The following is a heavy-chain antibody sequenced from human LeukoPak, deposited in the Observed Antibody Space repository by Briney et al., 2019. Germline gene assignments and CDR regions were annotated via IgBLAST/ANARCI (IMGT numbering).Heavy chain of an antibody. D-gene: IGHD6-19*01. CDR3: ARDYSGWSEMDY. CDR1: GGSFRTYY. Sequence: SETLSLTCTVSGGSFRTYYWSWIRQPPGKGLEWIGYIYYTGSTNYNPSLKSRVTISIDTSKNQFSLKMHSVTAADTAVYYCARDYSGWSEMDYWGQGALVTVSS. J-gene: IGHJ4*02. CDR2: IYYTGST. V-gene: IGHV4-59*01.